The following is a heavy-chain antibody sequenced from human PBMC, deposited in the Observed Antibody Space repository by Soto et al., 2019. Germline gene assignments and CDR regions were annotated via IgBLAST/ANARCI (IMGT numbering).Heavy chain of an antibody. V-gene: IGHV4-39*02. Sequence: PSATLSLTCTVSGGSICSSSYYWGWNRQPPGNGLGWIGSIYYRGSTGCNPTVKSRGTLSVDTSKNHFSLNLSSGTAADTAVYYCAREGYCSGGSCHTANWFDPWGQG. CDR2: IYYRGST. CDR3: AREGYCSGGSCHTANWFDP. D-gene: IGHD2-15*01. CDR1: GGSICSSSYY. J-gene: IGHJ5*02.